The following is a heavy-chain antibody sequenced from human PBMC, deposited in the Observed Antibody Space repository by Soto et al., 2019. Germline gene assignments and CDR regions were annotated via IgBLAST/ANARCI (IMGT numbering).Heavy chain of an antibody. Sequence: GASVKVSCKASGGTFSSYAISWVRQAPGQGLEWMGGIIPIFGTANYAQKFQGRVTITADESTSTAYMELSSLRSEDTAVYYCARHPRLGGDFWSGYYPNSYYYYGMDVWGQGTTVTVSS. D-gene: IGHD3-3*01. V-gene: IGHV1-69*13. CDR3: ARHPRLGGDFWSGYYPNSYYYYGMDV. CDR2: IIPIFGTA. J-gene: IGHJ6*02. CDR1: GGTFSSYA.